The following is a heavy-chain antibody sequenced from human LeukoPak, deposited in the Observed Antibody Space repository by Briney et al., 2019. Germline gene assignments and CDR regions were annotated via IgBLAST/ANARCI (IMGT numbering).Heavy chain of an antibody. CDR2: IKSKSDSGTI. D-gene: IGHD2-15*01. J-gene: IGHJ4*02. Sequence: PGGSPRLSCVRSGVTSSDARISWVREAPREGGEWVGRIKSKSDSGTINYAAPMKGRFTISRDDSRNTLYLQMNSLKTADTAVYYCSTRRQDRWWGQRTLVTV. CDR3: STRRQDRW. V-gene: IGHV3-15*01. CDR1: GVTSSDAR.